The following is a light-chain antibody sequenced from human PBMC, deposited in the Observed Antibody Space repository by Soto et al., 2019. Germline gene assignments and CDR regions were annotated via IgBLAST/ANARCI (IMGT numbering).Light chain of an antibody. CDR3: QQYGGSPRT. Sequence: EIVLTQSPVTLSLSPGERGTLSCRASQSVGTPLAWYQQKPGQAPRLLIYGASNRATGIPDRFSGSGSGTDFTLTISKLEPEDFAVYHCQQYGGSPRTFGQGAKVDI. CDR2: GAS. CDR1: QSVGTP. J-gene: IGKJ1*01. V-gene: IGKV3-20*01.